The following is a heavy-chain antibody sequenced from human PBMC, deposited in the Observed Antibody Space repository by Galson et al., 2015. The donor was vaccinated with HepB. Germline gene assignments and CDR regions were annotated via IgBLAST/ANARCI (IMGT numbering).Heavy chain of an antibody. J-gene: IGHJ5*02. Sequence: SLRLPCAASGFTFSSYWMSWVRQAPGKGLEWVANIKQDGSEKYYVDSVKGRFTISRDNSKNTLYLQMNSLRAEDTAVYYCAKGVAAAGYHYENWFDPWGQGTLVTVSS. V-gene: IGHV3-7*01. D-gene: IGHD6-13*01. CDR1: GFTFSSYW. CDR3: AKGVAAAGYHYENWFDP. CDR2: IKQDGSEK.